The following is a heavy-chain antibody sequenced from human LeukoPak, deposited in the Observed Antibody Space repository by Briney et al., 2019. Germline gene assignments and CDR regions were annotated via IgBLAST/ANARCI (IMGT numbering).Heavy chain of an antibody. V-gene: IGHV3-48*03. D-gene: IGHD3/OR15-3a*01. CDR3: ARWTYLYYGMDV. CDR1: GFTFSSYE. J-gene: IGHJ6*02. CDR2: ISGGGSTI. Sequence: GGSLRLSCAASGFTFSSYEMNWVRQAPGKGLEWVSYISGGGSTIYYADSVKGRFTISRDNAKNSLYLQMNSLRAEDTAVYYCARWTYLYYGMDVWGQGTTVTVSS.